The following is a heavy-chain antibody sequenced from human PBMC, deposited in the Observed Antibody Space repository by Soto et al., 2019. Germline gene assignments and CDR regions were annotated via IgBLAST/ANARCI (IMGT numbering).Heavy chain of an antibody. CDR2: ISWDSDIT. Sequence: PGGSLRLSCAASGFSLHDHAMHWVRQVPGRGLEWVSGISWDSDITGYGDSVNRRFTSSRDNAKNSLYLQMNSLGREDTAIYYCAKDDGGVWSAPRGGRYTYYGMDAWGQGTTVTGSS. CDR1: GFSLHDHA. V-gene: IGHV3-9*01. J-gene: IGHJ6*02. CDR3: AKDDGGVWSAPRGGRYTYYGMDA. D-gene: IGHD3-3*01.